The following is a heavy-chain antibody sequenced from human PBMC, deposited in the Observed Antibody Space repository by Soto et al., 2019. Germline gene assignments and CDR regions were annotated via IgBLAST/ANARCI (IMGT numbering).Heavy chain of an antibody. D-gene: IGHD2-21*02. CDR3: AHCDFTFFDY. V-gene: IGHV2-5*02. Sequence: QITLKESGPTLVKHTQTLTLTCTFSGFSLSTSGVGVGWIRQPPGKALEWLALIYWDDDKRYSPSLKSRLTFTKDTSNHQAVLTMTNMDPVDTATYYCAHCDFTFFDYWGQRTLVTVSS. CDR2: IYWDDDK. CDR1: GFSLSTSGVG. J-gene: IGHJ4*02.